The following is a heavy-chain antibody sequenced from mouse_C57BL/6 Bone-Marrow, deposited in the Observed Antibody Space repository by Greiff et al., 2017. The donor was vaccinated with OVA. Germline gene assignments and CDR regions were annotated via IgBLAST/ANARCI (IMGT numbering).Heavy chain of an antibody. J-gene: IGHJ3*01. CDR1: GYTFTSYW. CDR3: ARGNWAWFAY. D-gene: IGHD4-1*01. V-gene: IGHV1-52*01. Sequence: QVQLQQPGAELVRPGSSVKLSCKASGYTFTSYWMHWVKQRPIQGLEWIGNIDPSDSETHYNQKFKDKATLTVDKSSSTAYMQLSILTSENSEVYYCARGNWAWFAYWGQGTLVTVSA. CDR2: IDPSDSET.